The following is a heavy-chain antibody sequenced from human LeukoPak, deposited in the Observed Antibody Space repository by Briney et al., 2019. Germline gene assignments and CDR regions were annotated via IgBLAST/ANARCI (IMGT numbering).Heavy chain of an antibody. CDR3: ARGDTMIREYYYYYGMDV. D-gene: IGHD3-22*01. J-gene: IGHJ6*02. CDR2: IYYSGST. CDR1: GGSISSYY. V-gene: IGHV4-59*01. Sequence: PSETLSLTCTVSGGSISSYYWSWIRQPPGKGLEWIGYIYYSGSTNYNPSLKSRVTISVDTSKNQFSLKLSSVTAADTAVYYCARGDTMIREYYYYYGMDVWGQGTTVTVSS.